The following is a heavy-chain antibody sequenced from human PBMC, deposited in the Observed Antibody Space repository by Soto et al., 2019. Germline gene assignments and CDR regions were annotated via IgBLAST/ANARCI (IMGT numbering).Heavy chain of an antibody. CDR1: GGSISSSSYY. CDR3: ARLNARYDSSGYYINSDKPGLYYYGMDV. Sequence: SETLSLTCTVSGGSISSSSYYWGWIRQPPGKGLEWIGSIYYSGSTYYNPSLKSRVTISVDTSKNQFSLKLSSVTAADTAVYYCARLNARYDSSGYYINSDKPGLYYYGMDVWGQGTTGTVS. J-gene: IGHJ6*02. CDR2: IYYSGST. D-gene: IGHD3-22*01. V-gene: IGHV4-39*01.